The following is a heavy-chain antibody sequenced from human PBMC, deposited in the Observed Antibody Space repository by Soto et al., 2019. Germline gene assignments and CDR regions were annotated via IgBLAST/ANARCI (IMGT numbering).Heavy chain of an antibody. CDR2: ISAYNGNT. V-gene: IGHV1-18*01. Sequence: QVQLVQSGAEVKKPGASVKVSCKASGYTFTSYGISWVRQAPGQGLEWMGWISAYNGNTNYAQKLQGRVTMTTDTPTSTAYMELRSLRSDDTAVYYCARLIRVYGENQNWFDPWGQGTLVTVSS. CDR1: GYTFTSYG. CDR3: ARLIRVYGENQNWFDP. J-gene: IGHJ5*02. D-gene: IGHD4-17*01.